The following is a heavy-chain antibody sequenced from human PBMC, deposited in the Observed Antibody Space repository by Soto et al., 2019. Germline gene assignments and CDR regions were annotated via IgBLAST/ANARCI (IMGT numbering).Heavy chain of an antibody. CDR2: ISGSGGST. Sequence: GGSLRLSCAASGFTFSSYAMSWVCQAPGKGLEWVSAISGSGGSTYYADSVKGRFTISRDNSKNTLYLQMNSLRAEDTAVYYCAKEGYCSSTSCYAIDYLGQGTLVTVSS. D-gene: IGHD2-2*01. CDR1: GFTFSSYA. V-gene: IGHV3-23*01. CDR3: AKEGYCSSTSCYAIDY. J-gene: IGHJ4*02.